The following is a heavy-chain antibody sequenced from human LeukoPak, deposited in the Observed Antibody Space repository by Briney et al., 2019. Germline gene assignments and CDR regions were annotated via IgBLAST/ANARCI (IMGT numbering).Heavy chain of an antibody. CDR1: GFTVSTNY. J-gene: IGHJ4*02. V-gene: IGHV3-53*01. D-gene: IGHD5-24*01. CDR3: ARTFLSGDGYKVGYFDY. CDR2: IYVGRST. Sequence: GGSLRLSCAASGFTVSTNYMRWVRQAPGKPLEWVSHIYVGRSTYYADSVKGRSTITRDNSKNTLYLQMNSLIAEDTAVYYCARTFLSGDGYKVGYFDYGGQGTLVTVS.